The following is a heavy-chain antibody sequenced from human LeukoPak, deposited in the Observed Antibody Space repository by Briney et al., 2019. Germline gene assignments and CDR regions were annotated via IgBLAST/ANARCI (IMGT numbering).Heavy chain of an antibody. CDR2: IYHSGST. J-gene: IGHJ5*02. D-gene: IGHD4-17*01. Sequence: SETLSLTCTVSGYSISSGYYWGWIRQPPGKGLEWIGSIYHSGSTYYNPSLKSRVTISVDTSKNQFSLKLSSVTAADTAVYYCARGDYGDFSPFDPWGQGTLVTVSS. V-gene: IGHV4-38-2*02. CDR1: GYSISSGYY. CDR3: ARGDYGDFSPFDP.